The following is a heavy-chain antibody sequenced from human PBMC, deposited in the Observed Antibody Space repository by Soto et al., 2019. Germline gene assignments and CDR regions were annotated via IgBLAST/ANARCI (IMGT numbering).Heavy chain of an antibody. CDR3: AREDDYGYRYINYGLDV. J-gene: IGHJ6*02. CDR1: GFTFNIYA. V-gene: IGHV3-30-3*01. D-gene: IGHD4-17*01. CDR2: ISFDGTKK. Sequence: VGSLRLSCAASGFTFNIYALHWVRQAPGKGLEWVAVISFDGTKKYYSDSVKCRFTISRDNLNNTLYLQMNNLRVEDAALYFCAREDDYGYRYINYGLDVWGQGTTVTVSS.